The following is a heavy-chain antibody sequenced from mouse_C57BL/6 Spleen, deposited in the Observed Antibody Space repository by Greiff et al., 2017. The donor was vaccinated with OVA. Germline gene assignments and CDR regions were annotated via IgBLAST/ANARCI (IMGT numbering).Heavy chain of an antibody. J-gene: IGHJ3*01. Sequence: LVESGPELVKPGASVKISCKASGYAFSSSWMNWVKQRPGKGLEWIGRIYPGDGDTNYNGKFKGKATLTADKSSSTAYMQLSSLTSEDSAVYFCARERDYWFAYWGQGTLVTVSA. CDR1: GYAFSSSW. V-gene: IGHV1-82*01. D-gene: IGHD2-13*01. CDR3: ARERDYWFAY. CDR2: IYPGDGDT.